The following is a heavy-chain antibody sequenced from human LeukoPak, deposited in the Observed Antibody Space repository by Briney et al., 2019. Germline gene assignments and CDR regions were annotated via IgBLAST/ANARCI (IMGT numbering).Heavy chain of an antibody. CDR2: INYSGST. CDR3: ARHVWNTLKFDY. J-gene: IGHJ4*02. Sequence: SETLSLTYTVSGGSISSVSYYWAWIRQPPGKGLEWIGSINYSGSTYYNPSLKSRVTTSVDTSKNQFSLKMSSVTAADTAVYYFARHVWNTLKFDYWGQGTLVTVSS. D-gene: IGHD1/OR15-1a*01. V-gene: IGHV4-39*01. CDR1: GGSISSVSYY.